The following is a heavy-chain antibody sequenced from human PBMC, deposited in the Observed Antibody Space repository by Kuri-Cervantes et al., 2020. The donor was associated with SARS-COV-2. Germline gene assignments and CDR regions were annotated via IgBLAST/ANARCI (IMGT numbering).Heavy chain of an antibody. CDR2: IYYSGST. J-gene: IGHJ3*02. CDR3: ARADMIVVVIGAFDI. CDR1: GGSISSSSYY. D-gene: IGHD3-22*01. V-gene: IGHV4-39*07. Sequence: SETLSLTYTVSGGSISSSSYYWGWIRQPPGKGLEWIGSIYYSGSTYYNPSLKSRVTISVDTSKNQFSLKLSSVTAADTAVYYCARADMIVVVIGAFDIWGQGTMVTVSS.